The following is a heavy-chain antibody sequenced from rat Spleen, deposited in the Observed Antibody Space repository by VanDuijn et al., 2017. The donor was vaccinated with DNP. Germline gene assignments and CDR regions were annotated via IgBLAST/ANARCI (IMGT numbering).Heavy chain of an antibody. V-gene: IGHV5-31*01. D-gene: IGHD1-11*01. J-gene: IGHJ4*01. CDR3: ATHKGRSSSYAMDA. CDR2: ITSGAGTT. Sequence: EVQLVESGGDLVQPGRSLKLSCVASRFTFSYYWMTWIRQVPGKGLEWIASITSGAGTTSYADSVKGRFTISRDNAKSTLYLQMNSLRSEDTATFYCATHKGRSSSYAMDAWGQGTSVTVSS. CDR1: RFTFSYYW.